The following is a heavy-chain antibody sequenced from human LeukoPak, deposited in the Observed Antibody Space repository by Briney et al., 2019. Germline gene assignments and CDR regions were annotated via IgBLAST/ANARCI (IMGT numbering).Heavy chain of an antibody. Sequence: GRCLSLSCAASGFTFSSYAMSWVRQAPGKGLGGVSAISGSGGSTYYADSVKGRFTISRDNSKNTLYLQMNSLRAEDTAMYYCARLSAMLRGPEPIYYFDYWGQGTLVTVSS. V-gene: IGHV3-23*01. J-gene: IGHJ4*01. D-gene: IGHD3-10*01. CDR1: GFTFSSYA. CDR3: ARLSAMLRGPEPIYYFDY. CDR2: ISGSGGST.